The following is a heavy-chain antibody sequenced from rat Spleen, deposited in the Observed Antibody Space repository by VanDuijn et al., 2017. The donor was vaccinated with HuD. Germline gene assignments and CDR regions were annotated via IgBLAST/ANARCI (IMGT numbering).Heavy chain of an antibody. CDR3: ATGITLV. Sequence: EVQLVESGGGLVQPGRSLKLSCVASGFTFNNYWMTWIRQAPKKGLEWVASISTGGGNTYYRDSVKGRFTISRDNAQSSLYLQMGSLGSGDTATYYCATGITLVWGRGVMVTVSS. D-gene: IGHD1-2*01. CDR1: GFTFNNYW. J-gene: IGHJ2*01. V-gene: IGHV5-31*01. CDR2: ISTGGGNT.